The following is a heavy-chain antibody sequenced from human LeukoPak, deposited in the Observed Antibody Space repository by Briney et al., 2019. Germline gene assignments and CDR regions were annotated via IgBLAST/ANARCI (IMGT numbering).Heavy chain of an antibody. J-gene: IGHJ4*02. V-gene: IGHV3-33*05. CDR2: ISYDGSNK. D-gene: IGHD1-26*01. CDR1: GFTFSSYG. CDR3: ARWDGKYY. Sequence: GRSLRLSCAASGFTFSSYGMHWVRQAPGKGLEWVAVISYDGSNKYHADSVEGRFTISRDNAKNTLYLQMNSLRAEDTAVYYCARWDGKYYWGQGTLVTVSS.